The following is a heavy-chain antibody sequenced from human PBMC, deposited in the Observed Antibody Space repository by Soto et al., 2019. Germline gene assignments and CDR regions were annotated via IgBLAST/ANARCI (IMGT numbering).Heavy chain of an antibody. D-gene: IGHD2-2*01. CDR3: ARVLLGYCSSTSCPGDY. J-gene: IGHJ4*02. Sequence: GGSLRLSCAASGFTFSSYWMHWVRQAPGKGLVWVSRINSGGSSTSYADSVKGRFTISRDNAKNTLYLQMNSLRAEDTAVYYCARVLLGYCSSTSCPGDYWGQGTLVTVSS. CDR2: INSGGSST. CDR1: GFTFSSYW. V-gene: IGHV3-74*01.